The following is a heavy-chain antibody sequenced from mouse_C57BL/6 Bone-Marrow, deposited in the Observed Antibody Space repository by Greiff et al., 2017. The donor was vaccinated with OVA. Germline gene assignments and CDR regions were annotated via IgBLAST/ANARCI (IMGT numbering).Heavy chain of an antibody. Sequence: EVKLVESGGGLVQPGGSLKLSCAASGFTFSDYGMAWVRQAPTKGPEWVAFISNLAYSIYYADTVTGRFTISRENAKNTLYLEMSSLRSEDTAMYYCARHPTQGGFAYWGQGTLVTVSA. CDR2: ISNLAYSI. V-gene: IGHV5-15*04. J-gene: IGHJ3*01. CDR3: ARHPTQGGFAY. CDR1: GFTFSDYG.